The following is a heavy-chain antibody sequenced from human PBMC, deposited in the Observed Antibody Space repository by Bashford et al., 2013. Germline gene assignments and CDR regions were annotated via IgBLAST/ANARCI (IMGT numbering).Heavy chain of an antibody. CDR1: GYVFTAYF. V-gene: IGHV1-2*02. CDR2: VNPSNAAF. J-gene: IGHJ4*02. CDR3: ARDPPIAVTGWGQY. Sequence: VASVKVSCKTSGYVFTAYFLHWVRQAPGQGLEWVGYVNPSNAAFASAQAFQGRVTMTSDTAINTVYMEIIDLTPEDSATYYCARDPPIAVTGWGQYWGQGTRVTVSS. D-gene: IGHD6-19*01.